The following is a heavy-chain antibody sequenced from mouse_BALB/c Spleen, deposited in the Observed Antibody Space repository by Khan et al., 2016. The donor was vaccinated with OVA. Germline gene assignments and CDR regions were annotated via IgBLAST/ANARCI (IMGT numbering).Heavy chain of an antibody. Sequence: EVKLLESGPGLVKPSQSLSLTCTVTGYSITSDYAWNWIRQSPGNKLEWMGYISYSGNTKYNPSLKSRISITRDTSKNQFFLQLNSVTIEDTATYYCARVYGGDFDYWGQGTTLTVSS. CDR1: GYSITSDYA. D-gene: IGHD1-1*01. CDR2: ISYSGNT. V-gene: IGHV3-2*02. J-gene: IGHJ2*01. CDR3: ARVYGGDFDY.